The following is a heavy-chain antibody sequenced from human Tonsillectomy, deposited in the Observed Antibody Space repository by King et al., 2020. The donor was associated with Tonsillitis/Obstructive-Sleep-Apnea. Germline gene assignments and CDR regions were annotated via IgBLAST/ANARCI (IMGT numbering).Heavy chain of an antibody. V-gene: IGHV1-69*09. CDR2: IIPMLGIV. CDR3: ARVADDGRGGSCYLYFDS. J-gene: IGHJ4*02. Sequence: QLVQSGAEVKKPGSSVIVSCKASGGTFSSYGITWVRQAPGQGPEWMGRIIPMLGIVNYAQKFQGRVTITADKSTSTAYMELSSLRSEDTAVYYCARVADDGRGGSCYLYFDSWGQRGLVTVSS. CDR1: GGTFSSYG. D-gene: IGHD2-15*01.